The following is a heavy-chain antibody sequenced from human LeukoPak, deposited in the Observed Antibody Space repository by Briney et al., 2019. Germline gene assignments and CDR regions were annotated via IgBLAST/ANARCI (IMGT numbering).Heavy chain of an antibody. D-gene: IGHD3-3*01. CDR3: ARLYFWSGYPDYFDY. V-gene: IGHV4-38-2*01. CDR2: IYHSGST. CDR1: GYSISSGYY. J-gene: IGHJ4*02. Sequence: SETLSLTCAVSGYSISSGYYWGWIRQPPGKGLGWIGSIYHSGSTYYNPSLKSRVTISVDTSKNHFSLKLSSVTAADTAVYYCARLYFWSGYPDYFDYWGQGTLVTVSS.